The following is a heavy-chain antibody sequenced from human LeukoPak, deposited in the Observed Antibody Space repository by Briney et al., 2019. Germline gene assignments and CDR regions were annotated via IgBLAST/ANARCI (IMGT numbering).Heavy chain of an antibody. CDR2: IYYSGST. Sequence: SETLSLTCTVSGGSISSSSYYWGWIRQPPGTGLEWIGSIYYSGSTYYNPSLKSRVTISVDTSKNQFSLKLSSVTAADTAVYYRSGAAAAYVGYYWGQGTLVTASS. CDR3: SGAAAAYVGYY. J-gene: IGHJ4*02. CDR1: GGSISSSSYY. V-gene: IGHV4-39*01. D-gene: IGHD6-13*01.